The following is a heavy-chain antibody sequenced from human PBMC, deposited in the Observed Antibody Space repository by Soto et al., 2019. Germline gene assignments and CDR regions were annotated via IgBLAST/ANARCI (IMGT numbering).Heavy chain of an antibody. J-gene: IGHJ4*02. D-gene: IGHD2-2*01. Sequence: GGSLRLSCEASGFTFSSYAMHWVRQAPGEGQGLRRGLEWVSIRYSDGRSYHAESVKGRFTISTDDSENTLYLQMSSLRAEDTAVYYCAKRKYCPSTTCFDYWGQGTQVTVSS. CDR1: GFTFSSYA. CDR3: AKRKYCPSTTCFDY. V-gene: IGHV3-66*01. CDR2: RYSDGRS.